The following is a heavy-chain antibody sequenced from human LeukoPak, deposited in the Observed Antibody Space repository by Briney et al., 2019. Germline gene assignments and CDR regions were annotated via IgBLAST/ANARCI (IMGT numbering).Heavy chain of an antibody. D-gene: IGHD5-12*01. CDR1: GFTFSSYA. V-gene: IGHV3-30-3*01. CDR3: AREGSEWLRSYYFDY. Sequence: GGSLRLSCAASGFTFSSYAMHWVRQAPGKGLEWVAVISYDGSNKYYADSVKGRFTISRDNSKNTLYLQMNSLRAEDTAVYYCAREGSEWLRSYYFDYWGQGTLVTVSS. CDR2: ISYDGSNK. J-gene: IGHJ4*02.